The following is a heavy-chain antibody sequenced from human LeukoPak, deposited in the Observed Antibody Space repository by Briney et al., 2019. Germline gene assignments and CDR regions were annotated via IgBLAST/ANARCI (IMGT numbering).Heavy chain of an antibody. CDR3: ARTYGSGRNHYYYYGMDV. CDR2: VYSNGIT. D-gene: IGHD3-10*01. V-gene: IGHV4-39*07. Sequence: SETLSLTCAVSGDSISSSAYYWAWIRQAPGKGLEWLGTVYSNGITYYNPSLKSRVTISVDKSKNQFSLKLSSVTAADTAVYYCARTYGSGRNHYYYYGMDVWGQGTTVTVSS. CDR1: GDSISSSAYY. J-gene: IGHJ6*02.